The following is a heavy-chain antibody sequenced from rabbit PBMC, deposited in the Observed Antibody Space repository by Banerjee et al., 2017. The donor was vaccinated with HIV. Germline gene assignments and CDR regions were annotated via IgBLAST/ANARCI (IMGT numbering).Heavy chain of an antibody. V-gene: IGHV1S47*01. CDR3: ARDLAGVIGWNFGL. D-gene: IGHD4-1*01. J-gene: IGHJ4*01. CDR2: IYTGDGST. Sequence: QEQLEESGGDLVKPEGSLTLTCTASGFDISSSYHMCWVRQAPGKGLEWIGCIYTGDGSTYYASWVNGRFSISRENTQNTVSLQMTSLTAADTASYFCARDLAGVIGWNFGLWGPGTLVTVS. CDR1: GFDISSSYH.